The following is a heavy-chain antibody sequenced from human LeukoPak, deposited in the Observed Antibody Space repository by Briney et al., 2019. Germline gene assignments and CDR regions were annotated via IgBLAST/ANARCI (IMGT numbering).Heavy chain of an antibody. CDR1: GFMFEDYA. CDR3: AKPSSGYLIASGAFDI. V-gene: IGHV3-9*01. CDR2: ITWNSGST. Sequence: GRSLRLSCAASGFMFEDYAMHWVRQAPGKGLEWVSGITWNSGSTAYADSVKGRFTISRDNAKNSLYLQMNSLRPEDTALYYCAKPSSGYLIASGAFDIWGQGTMVTVSS. J-gene: IGHJ3*02. D-gene: IGHD3-22*01.